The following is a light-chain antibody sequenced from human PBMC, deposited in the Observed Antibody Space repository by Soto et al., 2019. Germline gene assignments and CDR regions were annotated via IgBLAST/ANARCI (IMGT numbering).Light chain of an antibody. J-gene: IGLJ2*01. CDR1: SSNVGTYDL. Sequence: QSVLTQPPSVSASPGQSITISCTGTSSNVGTYDLVSWYQHHPDKAPKLIIYEGTKRPSGISSRFSGSKSGNTASLTISGLQAEDDADYYCCSFAVGAALVFGGGTKVTVL. CDR2: EGT. CDR3: CSFAVGAALV. V-gene: IGLV2-23*01.